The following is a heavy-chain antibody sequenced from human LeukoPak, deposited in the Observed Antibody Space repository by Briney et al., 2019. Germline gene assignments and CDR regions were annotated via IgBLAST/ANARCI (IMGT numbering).Heavy chain of an antibody. J-gene: IGHJ4*02. CDR3: ARLSGSPDY. D-gene: IGHD1-26*01. Sequence: SETLSLTCTVSGGSLSSSSYYWGWIRQPPGTGLEWIGSIYYSGSTYYNPSLKSRVTISVDTSKNQFSLKLSSVTAADTAVYYCARLSGSPDYWGQGTLVTVSS. CDR2: IYYSGST. V-gene: IGHV4-39*01. CDR1: GGSLSSSSYY.